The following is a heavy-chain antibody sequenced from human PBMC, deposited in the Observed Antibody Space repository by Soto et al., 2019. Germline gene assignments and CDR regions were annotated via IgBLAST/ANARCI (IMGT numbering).Heavy chain of an antibody. CDR2: INHLETT. V-gene: IGHV4-30-2*01. Sequence: SETLSLTCTVSGASITFGGYSWSWIRQTPGKGLEWIGYINHLETTFYNPSFESRLTLSIDRAKNQFSLKLHSMSAADRAVYFCARGGGSDSSDYWGQGILVTLSS. J-gene: IGHJ4*02. CDR3: ARGGGSDSSDY. CDR1: GASITFGGYS. D-gene: IGHD1-26*01.